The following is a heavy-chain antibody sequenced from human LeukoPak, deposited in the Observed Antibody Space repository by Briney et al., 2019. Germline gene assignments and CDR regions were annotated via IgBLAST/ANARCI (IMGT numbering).Heavy chain of an antibody. CDR2: IIPIFGTA. V-gene: IGHV1-69*05. J-gene: IGHJ6*03. D-gene: IGHD2-15*01. Sequence: ASVKVSCKASGGTFSSYAISWVRQASGQGLEWMGRIIPIFGTANYAQKFQGRVTITTDESTSTAYMELSSLRSEDTAVYYCASVAATPYYYYYYMDVWGKGTTVTVSS. CDR3: ASVAATPYYYYYYMDV. CDR1: GGTFSSYA.